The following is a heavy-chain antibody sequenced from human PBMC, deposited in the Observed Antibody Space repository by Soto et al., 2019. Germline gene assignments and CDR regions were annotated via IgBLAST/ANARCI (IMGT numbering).Heavy chain of an antibody. CDR3: AREDSIIIPAVSDF. Sequence: GGSLRLSCTVSGFAFNNYGISWVRQAPGKGLEWVSSISKSDYTYYSDSVKGRFTISRDNAKNSVSLQMNTLRVEDTAVYYCAREDSIIIPAVSDFWGQGTLVTVSS. J-gene: IGHJ4*02. D-gene: IGHD2-2*01. CDR2: ISKSDYT. CDR1: GFAFNNYG. V-gene: IGHV3-21*01.